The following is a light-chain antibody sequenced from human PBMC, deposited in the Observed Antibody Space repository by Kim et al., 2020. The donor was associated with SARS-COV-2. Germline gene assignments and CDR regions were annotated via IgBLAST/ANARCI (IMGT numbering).Light chain of an antibody. J-gene: IGKJ4*01. V-gene: IGKV1-39*01. CDR2: AAS. CDR1: QSIRDV. CDR3: QQSHTAPSLT. Sequence: SVGHRVTIACRASQSIRDVLNWYQHNPGKAPNLLIYAASSLQGGVPSRFSGSGSGTDFTLTISSLQPEDFATYYCQQSHTAPSLTFGGGTKVDIK.